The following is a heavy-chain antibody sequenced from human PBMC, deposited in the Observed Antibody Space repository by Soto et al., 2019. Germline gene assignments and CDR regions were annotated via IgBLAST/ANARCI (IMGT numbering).Heavy chain of an antibody. Sequence: EVQLLESGGGLVQPGGSLRLSCAASGFTFSSYVMSWVRQAPGKGLEWVSAISGSGGSTYYADSVKGRFTISRDNSKNTLYLQMNSLRAEDTAVYYCARGLYFDWLLYWGQGTLVTVSS. CDR3: ARGLYFDWLLY. CDR1: GFTFSSYV. V-gene: IGHV3-23*01. D-gene: IGHD3-9*01. J-gene: IGHJ4*02. CDR2: ISGSGGST.